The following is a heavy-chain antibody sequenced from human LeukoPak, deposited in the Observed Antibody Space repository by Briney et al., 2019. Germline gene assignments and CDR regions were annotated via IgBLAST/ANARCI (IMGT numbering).Heavy chain of an antibody. D-gene: IGHD5-12*01. V-gene: IGHV1-2*02. CDR1: GYTFTGYY. CDR2: INPNSGGT. CDR3: ARAVYSGYDWGDFDY. Sequence: ASVKVSCKASGYTFTGYYMHWVRQAPGQGLEWMGWINPNSGGTNYALKFQGRVTMTRDTSISTAYMELSRLRSDDTAVYYCARAVYSGYDWGDFDYWGQGTLVTVSS. J-gene: IGHJ4*02.